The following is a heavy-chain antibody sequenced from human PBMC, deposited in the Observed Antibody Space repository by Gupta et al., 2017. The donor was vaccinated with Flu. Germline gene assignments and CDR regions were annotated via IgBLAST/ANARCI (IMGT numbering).Heavy chain of an antibody. D-gene: IGHD2-15*01. CDR2: IYYSGST. J-gene: IGHJ4*02. Sequence: VQLQESGPGLVKPSPTLSLTCTVSGGSISSGGYYWSWIPQHPGKGLEWIGYIYYSGSTYYHPSLKGRVTITGDTSKNQFSLKLSSGTAADTAVDDWARDNCSGGSGYSFDYWGQGTRGTVSA. CDR3: ARDNCSGGSGYSFDY. CDR1: GGSISSGGYY. V-gene: IGHV4-31*03.